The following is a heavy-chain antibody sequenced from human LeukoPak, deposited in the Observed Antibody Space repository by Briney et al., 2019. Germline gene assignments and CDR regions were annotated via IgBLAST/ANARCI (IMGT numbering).Heavy chain of an antibody. CDR2: MIPILGIA. J-gene: IGHJ4*02. D-gene: IGHD2-2*01. CDR1: GGTFSSYT. CDR3: ARDSCSSTSCRDY. V-gene: IGHV1-69*04. Sequence: VTVSCKASGGTFSSYTISWVRQAPGQGVEWMGRMIPILGIANYAQKFQGRVTVTADKSTSTAYMELSSLRSEDTAVYYCARDSCSSTSCRDYWGQGTLVTVSS.